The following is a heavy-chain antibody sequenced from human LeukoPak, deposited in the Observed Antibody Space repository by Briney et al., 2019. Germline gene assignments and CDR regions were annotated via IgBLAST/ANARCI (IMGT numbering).Heavy chain of an antibody. CDR1: GFTFSGYW. CDR3: ARAGFTFSDYFGSFFDY. Sequence: GGSLRLSCAASGFTFSGYWMSWVRQAPGKGLEWVANIKQDGSEKYYVDSVKGRFTISRDNAKNSLYLQMNSLRAEDTALYYCARAGFTFSDYFGSFFDYWGQGTLVTVSS. J-gene: IGHJ4*02. D-gene: IGHD3-10*01. V-gene: IGHV3-7*01. CDR2: IKQDGSEK.